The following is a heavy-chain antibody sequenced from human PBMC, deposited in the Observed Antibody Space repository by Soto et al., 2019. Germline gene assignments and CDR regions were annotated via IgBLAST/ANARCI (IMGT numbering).Heavy chain of an antibody. J-gene: IGHJ4*02. D-gene: IGHD3-16*01. CDR1: GFSFDVYG. CDR3: TKVPRSGLGNYFDY. V-gene: IGHV3-9*01. Sequence: EVQLVQSGGGWVQPGGSLRLSCAASGFSFDVYGMHWVRQVPGKGLEWVSGISYNGGNIGYVNSVRGRFTISRDNDRNSLYLQMNSLRPEDTAVYYCTKVPRSGLGNYFDYWGQGIMVTVSS. CDR2: ISYNGGNI.